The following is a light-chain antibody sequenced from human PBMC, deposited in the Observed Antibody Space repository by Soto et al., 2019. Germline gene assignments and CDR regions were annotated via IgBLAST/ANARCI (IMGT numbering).Light chain of an antibody. J-gene: IGKJ2*01. CDR1: QGISSY. CDR3: QQYLSYPYT. CDR2: AAA. V-gene: IGKV1-8*01. Sequence: AIRMTQSPSSFSASTGDRVTITCRASQGISSYLAWYQQKPGKAPKLLIYAAATLQRGAPSRFSASGSGTDCTLTISRLQSEVFATYSCQQYLSYPYTFGQGTKLEI.